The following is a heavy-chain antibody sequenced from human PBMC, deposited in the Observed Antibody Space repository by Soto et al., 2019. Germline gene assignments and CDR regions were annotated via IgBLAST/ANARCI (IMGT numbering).Heavy chain of an antibody. V-gene: IGHV4-31*01. CDR1: GVSISSGGYY. CDR2: IYDSGSN. D-gene: IGHD3-10*01. CDR3: ARGVTMVLAVIHTPYFAY. J-gene: IGHJ4*02. Sequence: QVQLHDSGPGLVKPSQTISLTCTVSGVSISSGGYYWSWIRQHPGTGLECIGYIYDSGSNYYNPSLNREVNIAVDTSKNPFSLKLSSVTAADPDVYFCARGVTMVLAVIHTPYFAYWGQGTMVTVSS.